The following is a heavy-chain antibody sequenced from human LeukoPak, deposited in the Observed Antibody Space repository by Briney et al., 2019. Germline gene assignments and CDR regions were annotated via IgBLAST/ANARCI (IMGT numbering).Heavy chain of an antibody. CDR1: GGSVSSGSYY. CDR3: ARDVPLRGYSGSIFDY. CDR2: IYYSGST. V-gene: IGHV4-61*01. D-gene: IGHD5-12*01. J-gene: IGHJ4*02. Sequence: PSETLSLTCTVSGGSVSSGSYYWSWIRQPPGKGLEWIGYIYYSGSTNYNPSLKSRVTISVDTSKNQFSLKLSSVTAADTAVYYCARDVPLRGYSGSIFDYWGQGTLATVSS.